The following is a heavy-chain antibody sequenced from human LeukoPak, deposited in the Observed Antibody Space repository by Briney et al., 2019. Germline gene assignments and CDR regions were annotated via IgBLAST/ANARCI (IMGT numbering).Heavy chain of an antibody. J-gene: IGHJ6*03. Sequence: SETLSLTCTVSGGSISSGSYYWSWIRQPAGKGLEWIGRIYTSGSTNYNPSLKSRVTISVDTSKNQFSLKLSSVTAADTAVYYCARGFRSPAAYYYYMDVWGKGTTVTVSS. CDR2: IYTSGST. CDR1: GGSISSGSYY. CDR3: ARGFRSPAAYYYYMDV. V-gene: IGHV4-61*02. D-gene: IGHD2-2*01.